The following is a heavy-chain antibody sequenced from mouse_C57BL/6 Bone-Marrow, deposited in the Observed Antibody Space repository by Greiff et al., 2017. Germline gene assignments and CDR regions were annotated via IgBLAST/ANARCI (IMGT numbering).Heavy chain of an antibody. CDR2: IYPGNSDT. D-gene: IGHD1-1*01. V-gene: IGHV1-5*01. Sequence: VQLQQSGTVLARPGASVKMSCKTSGYTFTSYWMHWVKQRPGQGLEWIGAIYPGNSDTSYNQKFKGTAKLKAVTSASTAYMELSSLTNEDSAVYYCTIYYGSSKGYWGQGTTLTVSS. CDR3: TIYYGSSKGY. J-gene: IGHJ2*01. CDR1: GYTFTSYW.